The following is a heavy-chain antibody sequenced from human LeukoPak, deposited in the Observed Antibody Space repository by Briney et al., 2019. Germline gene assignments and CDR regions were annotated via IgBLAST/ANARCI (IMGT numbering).Heavy chain of an antibody. CDR1: GFTVSSNY. D-gene: IGHD3-22*01. V-gene: IGHV3-53*01. J-gene: IGHJ4*02. CDR2: IYGGGIT. CDR3: ARGRSSGYFDY. Sequence: GRSLRLSCAASGFTVSSNYMGWVRQAPGKGLEWVSVIYGGGITYYADSVQGRFTISRDNSKNTLYLQMNSLRAEDTAVYYCARGRSSGYFDYWGQGTLVTVSS.